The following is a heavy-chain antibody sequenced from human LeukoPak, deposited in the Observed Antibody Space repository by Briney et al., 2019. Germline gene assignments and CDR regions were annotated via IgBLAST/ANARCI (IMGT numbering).Heavy chain of an antibody. CDR1: GYTFTDYD. CDR3: ARNGRVRRVVKDLFEY. V-gene: IGHV1-18*01. D-gene: IGHD3-10*01. CDR2: VSPYNGNT. Sequence: AASVRVSCKTSGYTFTDYDITWVRQAPGQGLEWMGRVSPYNGNTYYSQRFQGRVTITKDTSTGTAYMDLRNLRTDDTAMYYCARNGRVRRVVKDLFEYWGQGTLVAVSS. J-gene: IGHJ4*02.